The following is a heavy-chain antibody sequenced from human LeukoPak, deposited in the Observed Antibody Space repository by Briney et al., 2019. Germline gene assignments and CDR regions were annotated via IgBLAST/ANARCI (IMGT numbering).Heavy chain of an antibody. J-gene: IGHJ4*02. CDR3: AKDVGKWESLHFFDY. D-gene: IGHD1-26*01. CDR1: GFTLSTNA. V-gene: IGHV3-23*01. Sequence: GGSLRLSCLPSGFTLSTNAMSWVRQAPGKGLEWISGISGSGASTYYADSVKGRFTISRDDSRNTLYLQMNSLRGDDTAVYYCAKDVGKWESLHFFDYWGQGTLVTVSS. CDR2: ISGSGAST.